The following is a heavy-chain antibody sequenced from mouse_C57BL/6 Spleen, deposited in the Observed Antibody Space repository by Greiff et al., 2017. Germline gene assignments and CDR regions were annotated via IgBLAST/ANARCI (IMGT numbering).Heavy chain of an antibody. V-gene: IGHV1-85*01. CDR1: GYTFTSYD. CDR2: ICPRDGST. J-gene: IGHJ2*01. D-gene: IGHD1-1*01. CDR3: ARGTTVTHIDY. Sequence: VQLQQSGPELVKPGASVTLSCKASGYTFTSYDINWVQQRPGKGLEWIGWICPRDGSTKYTEKFTGKATWTGDTSSSTAYMVLHRLTSEDSAVYFCARGTTVTHIDYWGQGTTLTVSS.